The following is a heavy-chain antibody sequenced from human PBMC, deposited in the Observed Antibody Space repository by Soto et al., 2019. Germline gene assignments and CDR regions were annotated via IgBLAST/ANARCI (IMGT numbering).Heavy chain of an antibody. Sequence: ASVKVSCKASGYTFTSYDISWVRQAPGQGPEGMGWMNPNSGNTGYAQKFRGRVTMARNNSISTAYMELSSLRSEDTAVYYCARDLMLYVRDNWGQGTLLTVSS. CDR1: GYTFTSYD. V-gene: IGHV1-8*01. D-gene: IGHD2-8*01. CDR2: MNPNSGNT. CDR3: ARDLMLYVRDN. J-gene: IGHJ4*02.